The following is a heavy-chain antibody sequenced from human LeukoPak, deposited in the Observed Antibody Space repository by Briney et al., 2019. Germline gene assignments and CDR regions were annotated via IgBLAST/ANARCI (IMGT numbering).Heavy chain of an antibody. CDR3: ASTSGPDRPDVSPDYYYYGMDV. Sequence: ASVTVSCKASGGTFSSYAISWVRQAPGQGLEWMGGIIPIFGTANYAQKFQGRVTITADESTSTAYMELSSLRSEDTAVYYCASTSGPDRPDVSPDYYYYGMDVWGQGTTVTVSS. D-gene: IGHD3-10*02. J-gene: IGHJ6*02. CDR2: IIPIFGTA. V-gene: IGHV1-69*13. CDR1: GGTFSSYA.